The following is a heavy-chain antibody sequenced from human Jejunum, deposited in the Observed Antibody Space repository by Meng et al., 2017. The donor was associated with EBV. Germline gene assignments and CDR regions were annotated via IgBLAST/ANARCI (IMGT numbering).Heavy chain of an antibody. Sequence: QVQVQESGPGLVQPSGTLSLTCVVSGASISSSHWWSWVRQAPGEGLEWIGEIYYTGRTNYNPSLKSRVSMSIDKSKNQFSLNLNSVTVADTAVYYCATSMSGYSYGYSWGQGTLVTVSS. CDR3: ATSMSGYSYGYS. J-gene: IGHJ5*02. V-gene: IGHV4-4*02. CDR1: GASISSSHW. CDR2: IYYTGRT. D-gene: IGHD5-12*01.